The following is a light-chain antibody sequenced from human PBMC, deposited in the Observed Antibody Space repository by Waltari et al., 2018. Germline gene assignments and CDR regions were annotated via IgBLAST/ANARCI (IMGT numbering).Light chain of an antibody. CDR2: GST. V-gene: IGLV1-40*01. J-gene: IGLJ3*02. CDR1: GPNIGAGYD. CDR3: QSYDTSLSVV. Sequence: QSVLTQPPSVSGAPGQRVTIPCTGSGPNIGAGYDVHWYQPLPRAAPKLLIYGSTSRPLGVPDRFFGSTSGTSASLAITGLQAEDEADYYCQSYDTSLSVVFGGGTKLTVL.